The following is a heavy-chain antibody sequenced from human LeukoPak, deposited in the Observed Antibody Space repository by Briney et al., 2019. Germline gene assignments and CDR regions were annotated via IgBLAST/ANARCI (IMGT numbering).Heavy chain of an antibody. CDR3: AKGSGRGYSYGLEY. CDR1: GFTFSSYW. D-gene: IGHD5-18*01. CDR2: IKQDGSEK. Sequence: GGSLRLSCAASGFTFSSYWMTWVRQAPGKGLEWVANIKQDGSEKYYVDSVKGRFTISRDNSKNTLYLQMNSLRAEDTAVYYCAKGSGRGYSYGLEYWGQGTLVTVSS. V-gene: IGHV3-7*03. J-gene: IGHJ4*02.